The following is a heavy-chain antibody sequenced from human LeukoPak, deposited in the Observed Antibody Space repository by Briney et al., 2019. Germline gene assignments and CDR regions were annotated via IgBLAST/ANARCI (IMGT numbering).Heavy chain of an antibody. CDR2: MSPNSGNT. Sequence: GASVKVSCKASEYTFTSYDINWVRQATGQGLEWMGWMSPNSGNTAYAQKFQGRVTMTRNTSISKAYMELSSLRSEDTAVYYCARDIGYYYGMDVWGQGTTVTVSS. D-gene: IGHD5-12*01. J-gene: IGHJ6*02. CDR3: ARDIGYYYGMDV. CDR1: EYTFTSYD. V-gene: IGHV1-8*01.